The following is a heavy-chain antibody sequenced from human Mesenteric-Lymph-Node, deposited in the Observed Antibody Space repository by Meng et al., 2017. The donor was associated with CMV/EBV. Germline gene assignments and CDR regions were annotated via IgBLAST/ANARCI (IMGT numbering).Heavy chain of an antibody. Sequence: TVSGGSISSGSYYWPWIRQYPGKGLEWIGSIYYSGSTYYNPSLKSRVTISVDTSKNQFSLRFNSVTAADTAVYYCARKGGNDQYFGYWGQGTLVTVSS. V-gene: IGHV4-31*03. CDR2: IYYSGST. D-gene: IGHD5-12*01. CDR1: GGSISSGSYY. CDR3: ARKGGNDQYFGY. J-gene: IGHJ4*02.